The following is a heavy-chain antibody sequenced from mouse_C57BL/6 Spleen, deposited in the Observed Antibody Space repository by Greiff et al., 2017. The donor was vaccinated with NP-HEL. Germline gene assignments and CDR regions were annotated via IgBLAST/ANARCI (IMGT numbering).Heavy chain of an antibody. V-gene: IGHV3-1*01. Sequence: EVQLQQSGPGMVKPSQSLSLTCTVTGYSITSGYDWHWIRHFPGNKLEWMGYISYSGSTNYNPSLKSRISITHDTSKNHFFLKLNSVTTEDTATYYCARAPGGYYYAMDYWGQGTSVTVSS. CDR3: ARAPGGYYYAMDY. CDR2: ISYSGST. D-gene: IGHD2-2*01. CDR1: GYSITSGYD. J-gene: IGHJ4*01.